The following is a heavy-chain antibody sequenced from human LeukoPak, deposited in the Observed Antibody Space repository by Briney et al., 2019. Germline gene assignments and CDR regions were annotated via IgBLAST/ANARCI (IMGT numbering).Heavy chain of an antibody. Sequence: SETLSLTCTVSGDSIRSYYWSWIRQPPGRGLGWIGYISDSGTTSYNPSLKSRVTISVDTFKNQFSLKLNSVTAADTAVYYCARDRSPGWVTTFEYWGQGILVSVSS. CDR1: GDSIRSYY. CDR3: ARDRSPGWVTTFEY. V-gene: IGHV4-59*01. D-gene: IGHD3-3*01. J-gene: IGHJ4*02. CDR2: ISDSGTT.